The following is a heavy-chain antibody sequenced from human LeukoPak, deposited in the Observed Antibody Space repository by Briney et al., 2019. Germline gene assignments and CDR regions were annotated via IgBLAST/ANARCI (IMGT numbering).Heavy chain of an antibody. CDR2: IIPIFGTA. Sequence: SVKVSCKASGGTFSSYAISWVRQAPGQGLEWMGGIIPIFGTANYAQKFLGRVTITADESTSTAYMELSSLRSEDTAVYYCAAYCSGGSCHGVFDYWGQGTLVTVSS. CDR1: GGTFSSYA. J-gene: IGHJ4*02. V-gene: IGHV1-69*01. CDR3: AAYCSGGSCHGVFDY. D-gene: IGHD2-15*01.